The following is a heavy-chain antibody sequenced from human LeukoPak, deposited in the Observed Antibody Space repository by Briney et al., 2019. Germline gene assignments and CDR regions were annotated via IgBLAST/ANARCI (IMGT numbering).Heavy chain of an antibody. CDR2: ISYDGSNK. J-gene: IGHJ4*02. Sequence: PGGSLRLSCAASGFTFSSYAMHWVRQAPGKGLEWVAVISYDGSNKYYADSVKGRFTISGDNSKNTLYLQMNSLRAEDTAVYYCARDWGEVITTPFDYWGQGTLVTVSS. V-gene: IGHV3-30-3*01. CDR3: ARDWGEVITTPFDY. CDR1: GFTFSSYA. D-gene: IGHD3-22*01.